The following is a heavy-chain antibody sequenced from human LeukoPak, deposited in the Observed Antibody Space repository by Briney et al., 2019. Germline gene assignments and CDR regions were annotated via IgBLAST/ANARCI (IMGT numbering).Heavy chain of an antibody. CDR3: AESKEGYCSSTSCYVLDY. D-gene: IGHD2-2*01. J-gene: IGHJ4*02. V-gene: IGHV1-3*01. Sequence: ASVKVSCKASGYTFTSYAMHWVRQAPGQRLEWMGWINAGNGNTKYSQKFQGRVTITRDTSASTAYMELSSLRSEDTAVYYCAESKEGYCSSTSCYVLDYWGQGTLVTVSS. CDR2: INAGNGNT. CDR1: GYTFTSYA.